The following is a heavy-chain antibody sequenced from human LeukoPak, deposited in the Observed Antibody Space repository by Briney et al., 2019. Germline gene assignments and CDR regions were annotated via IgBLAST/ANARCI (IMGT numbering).Heavy chain of an antibody. V-gene: IGHV3-21*04. Sequence: GGSLRLSCAASGFTFNTYSMSWVRQAPGKGLEWISIISRTSESVFYADSVKGRFTISRDNSKNTLYLQMNSLRAEDTAVYYWAKPPGGGSYGGGGIDYWGQGTLVTVSS. D-gene: IGHD1-26*01. J-gene: IGHJ4*02. CDR3: AKPPGGGSYGGGGIDY. CDR2: ISRTSESV. CDR1: GFTFNTYS.